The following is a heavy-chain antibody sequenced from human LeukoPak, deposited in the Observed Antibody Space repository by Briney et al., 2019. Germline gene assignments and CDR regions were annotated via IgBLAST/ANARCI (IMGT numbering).Heavy chain of an antibody. CDR2: IVVGSGNT. CDR3: ARVQGSSSWFGGFDY. V-gene: IGHV1-58*02. Sequence: GASVKVSCKASGFTFTSSAMQWVRQARGQRLEWIGWIVVGSGNTNYAQKFQGRVTITADKSTSTAYMELSSLRSEDTAVYYCARVQGSSSWFGGFDYWGQGTLVTVSS. J-gene: IGHJ4*02. CDR1: GFTFTSSA. D-gene: IGHD6-13*01.